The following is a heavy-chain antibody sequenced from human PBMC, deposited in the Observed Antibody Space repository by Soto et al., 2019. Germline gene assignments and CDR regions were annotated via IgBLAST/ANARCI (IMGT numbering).Heavy chain of an antibody. V-gene: IGHV1-3*01. J-gene: IGHJ5*02. CDR2: INAGNGNT. CDR3: ARNPLPMRYYYGSGSYYRDSAWFDP. CDR1: GYTFTSYA. Sequence: ASVKVSCKASGYTFTSYAMHWVRQAPGQRLEWMGWINAGNGNTKYSQKFQGRVTITRDTSASTAYMELSSLRSEDTAVYYCARNPLPMRYYYGSGSYYRDSAWFDPWGQGTLVTVSS. D-gene: IGHD3-10*01.